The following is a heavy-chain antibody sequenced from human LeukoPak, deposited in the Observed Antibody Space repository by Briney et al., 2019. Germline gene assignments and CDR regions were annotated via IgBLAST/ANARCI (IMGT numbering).Heavy chain of an antibody. CDR1: GGSFSGYY. J-gene: IGHJ4*02. D-gene: IGHD6-6*01. V-gene: IGHV4-34*01. CDR2: INHSGST. Sequence: SETLSLTCAVYGGSFSGYYWSWIRQPPGKGLEWIGEINHSGSTNYNPSLKSRVTISVDKSKNQFSLRLNSVTAADTAVYYCASPLEYIWGQGTLVTVSS. CDR3: ASPLEYI.